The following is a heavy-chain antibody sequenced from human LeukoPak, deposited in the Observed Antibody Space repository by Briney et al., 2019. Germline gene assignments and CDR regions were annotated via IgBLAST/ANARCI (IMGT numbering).Heavy chain of an antibody. D-gene: IGHD5-12*01. J-gene: IGHJ4*02. CDR1: GYTFTNYG. CDR3: ARDRGGYDPIFDY. CDR2: ITAYKGNT. Sequence: ASVTVSFKASGYTFTNYGISGVRQAPGQGLEWMGWITAYKGNTNYAQKLQGRVTMTTDTSTSTAYMELRSLRSDDTAVYYCARDRGGYDPIFDYWGQGTLVTVSS. V-gene: IGHV1-18*01.